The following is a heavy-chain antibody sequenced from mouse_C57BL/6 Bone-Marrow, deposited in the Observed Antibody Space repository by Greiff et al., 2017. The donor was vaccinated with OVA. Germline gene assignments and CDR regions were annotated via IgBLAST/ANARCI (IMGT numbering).Heavy chain of an antibody. CDR1: GYTFTDYE. V-gene: IGHV1-15*01. Sequence: VQLQQSGAELVRPGASVTLSCKASGYTFTDYEMHWVKQTPVHGLEWIGAIDPDTGGTAYNQKFKGKAILTADKSSSTAYMELRSLTSEDSAVYYCTRGYGNYYAMDYWGQGTSVTVSS. D-gene: IGHD2-1*01. J-gene: IGHJ4*01. CDR3: TRGYGNYYAMDY. CDR2: IDPDTGGT.